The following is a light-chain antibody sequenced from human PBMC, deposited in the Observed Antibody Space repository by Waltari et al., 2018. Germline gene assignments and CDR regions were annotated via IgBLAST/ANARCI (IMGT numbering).Light chain of an antibody. CDR1: QNVKRDY. CDR2: DAS. V-gene: IGKV3-20*01. J-gene: IGKJ1*01. CDR3: QQYDNPPQT. Sequence: DIVLTQSPGTLSLSPGERATLSCRASQNVKRDYLAWYQQKPGQAPRLLIYDASGRATGIPDRFSGSGSGTDFTLTISRLEPEDSAVYYCQQYDNPPQTFGQGTKVEIK.